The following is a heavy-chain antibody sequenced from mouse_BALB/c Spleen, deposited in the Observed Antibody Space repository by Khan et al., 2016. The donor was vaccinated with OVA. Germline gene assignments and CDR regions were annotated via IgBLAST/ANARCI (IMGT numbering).Heavy chain of an antibody. J-gene: IGHJ4*01. CDR3: ARQPYYHYNIMDY. D-gene: IGHD2-10*01. CDR1: GFSLTNYG. Sequence: QVQLQQSGPGLVAPSQSLSITCTISGFSLTNYGVHWVRQPPGKGLEWLVVIWSDGSTTYNSALKSRLTISKDNSKSQVFLKMNSLHTDDTAMYFCARQPYYHYNIMDYWGQGTSVTVSS. V-gene: IGHV2-6-1*01. CDR2: IWSDGST.